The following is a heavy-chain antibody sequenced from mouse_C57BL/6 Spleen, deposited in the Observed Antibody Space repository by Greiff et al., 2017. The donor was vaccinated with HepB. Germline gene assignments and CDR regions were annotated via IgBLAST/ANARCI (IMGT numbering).Heavy chain of an antibody. J-gene: IGHJ2*01. CDR2: IDPSDSYT. V-gene: IGHV1-50*01. Sequence: VQLQQPGAELVKPGASVKLSCKASGYTFTSYWMQWVKQRPGQGLEWIGEIDPSDSYTNYNQKFKGKATLTVDTSSSTAYMQLSSLTSEASAVYYCARLITTGVADYWGQGTTLTVSS. CDR1: GYTFTSYW. D-gene: IGHD1-1*01. CDR3: ARLITTGVADY.